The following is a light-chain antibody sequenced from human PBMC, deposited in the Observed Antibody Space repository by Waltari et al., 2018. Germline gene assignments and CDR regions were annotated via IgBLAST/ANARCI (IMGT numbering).Light chain of an antibody. CDR2: EAS. V-gene: IGKV1-5*03. J-gene: IGKJ4*01. CDR3: QHYASALT. Sequence: DIQMTQSPSTLSASVGDRVTITCRASQSISSWLAWYQQKPGKAPKLLIYEASTLESWVPSRFSGSGSGTEFTLTISSLQPDDFATYYCQHYASALTFGGGTKVEVK. CDR1: QSISSW.